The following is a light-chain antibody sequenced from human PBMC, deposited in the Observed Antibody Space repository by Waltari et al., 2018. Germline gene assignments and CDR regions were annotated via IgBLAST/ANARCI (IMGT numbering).Light chain of an antibody. V-gene: IGKV3-11*01. CDR1: QSVSTY. CDR3: QQRISWLGWT. CDR2: GAS. Sequence: EIVLTQSPATLSLSPGERATLSCRASQSVSTYFPWYQQKPGKVPRLLIYGASNRATGIPARFSGIVSGTDFTLTISSLEPEDFAVYYCQQRISWLGWTFGQGTKVEIK. J-gene: IGKJ1*01.